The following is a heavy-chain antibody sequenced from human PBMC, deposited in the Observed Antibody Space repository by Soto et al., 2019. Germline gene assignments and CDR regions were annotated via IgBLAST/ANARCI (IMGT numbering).Heavy chain of an antibody. CDR3: ARVVPGVWLRHDAFDI. D-gene: IGHD5-12*01. CDR2: MNPNSGNT. J-gene: IGHJ3*02. V-gene: IGHV1-8*01. Sequence: QVQLVQSGAEVKKPGASVKVSCKASGYTFTSYDINWVRQATGQGLEWMGWMNPNSGNTGYAQKFKGRVTMTRNTSIRTAYMELSSLRSEDTAVYYCARVVPGVWLRHDAFDIWGQGTMVTVSS. CDR1: GYTFTSYD.